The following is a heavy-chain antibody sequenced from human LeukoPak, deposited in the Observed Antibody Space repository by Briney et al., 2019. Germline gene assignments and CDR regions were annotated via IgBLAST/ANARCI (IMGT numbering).Heavy chain of an antibody. CDR2: INPNSGGT. V-gene: IGHV1-2*02. D-gene: IGHD6-6*01. CDR1: GYTFTGYY. Sequence: ASVKVFCKASGYTFTGYYMHWVRQAPGQGLEWMGWINPNSGGTYYAQRFQGRVTMTRDTSITTAYMELSRLRSDDSAVYYCARKGSSFDYWGQGTLVTVSS. J-gene: IGHJ4*02. CDR3: ARKGSSFDY.